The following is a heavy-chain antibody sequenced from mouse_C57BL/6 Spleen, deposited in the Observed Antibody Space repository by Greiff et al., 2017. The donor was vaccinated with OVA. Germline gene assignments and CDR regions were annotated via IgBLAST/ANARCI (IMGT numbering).Heavy chain of an antibody. CDR1: GYSFTGYY. Sequence: VQLQQSGPELVKPGASVKISCKASGYSFTGYYMNWVKQSPEKSLEWIGEINPSTGGTTYNQKFKAKATLTVDKSSSTAYMQLKSLTSDDSSVSYCSTSNWLFAYWGQGPTLTVSS. CDR3: STSNWLFAY. D-gene: IGHD4-1*01. J-gene: IGHJ2*01. CDR2: INPSTGGT. V-gene: IGHV1-42*01.